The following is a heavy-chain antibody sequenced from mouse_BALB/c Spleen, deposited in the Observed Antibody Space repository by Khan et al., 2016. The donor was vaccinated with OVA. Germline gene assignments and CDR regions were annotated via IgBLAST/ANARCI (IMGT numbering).Heavy chain of an antibody. Sequence: VQLQESGAELVKPGASVKLSCKASGYAFTNYQMYWVKQRPGQGLEWIGEINPSNGGTNFNEKFKSKATLTVDKYSSTAYMQLSSLTSEDSAVYYCTRGGYGEFAYWGQGTLVTVSA. J-gene: IGHJ3*01. CDR2: INPSNGGT. CDR1: GYAFTNYQ. CDR3: TRGGYGEFAY. V-gene: IGHV1S81*02. D-gene: IGHD3-1*01.